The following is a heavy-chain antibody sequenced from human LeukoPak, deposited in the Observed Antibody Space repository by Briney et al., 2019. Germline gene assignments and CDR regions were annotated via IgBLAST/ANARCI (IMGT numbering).Heavy chain of an antibody. D-gene: IGHD3-22*01. J-gene: IGHJ6*02. CDR3: ARGRQYYYYDSSGYYGEGMDV. V-gene: IGHV1-2*02. Sequence: ASVKVSCKASGYTFTGYYMHWVRQAPGQGLEWMGWINPNSGGTNYAQKFQGRVTMTRDTSISTAYMELSRLRSDDTAVYYCARGRQYYYYDSSGYYGEGMDVWGQGTTVTVSS. CDR2: INPNSGGT. CDR1: GYTFTGYY.